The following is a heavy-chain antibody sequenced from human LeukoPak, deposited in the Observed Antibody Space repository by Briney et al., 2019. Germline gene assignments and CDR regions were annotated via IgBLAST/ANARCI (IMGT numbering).Heavy chain of an antibody. J-gene: IGHJ6*03. V-gene: IGHV4-4*07. CDR1: GGSINNYY. CDR2: IYSSGST. D-gene: IGHD3-16*01. Sequence: SETLSLTCTVSGGSINNYYWSWIRQPAGKGLEWIGLIYSSGSTSYNPSLKSRVTMSVDTSKNQFSLKLTSVTAADTAVYYCARETSQKGAHYMDVWGKGTTVTISS. CDR3: ARETSQKGAHYMDV.